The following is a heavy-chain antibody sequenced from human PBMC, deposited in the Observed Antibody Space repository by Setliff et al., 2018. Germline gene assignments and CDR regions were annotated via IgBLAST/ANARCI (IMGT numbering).Heavy chain of an antibody. V-gene: IGHV4-38-2*02. J-gene: IGHJ1*01. D-gene: IGHD1-1*01. CDR3: VREGYSEYFQD. CDR1: GYSIITGYY. Sequence: KPSETLSLTCSVSGYSIITGYYWAWIRRLPGRGLEWIGSLHRVGTFFYNPSLVSRATLSLDTSKNQLSLTLSSVTAADTAVYYCVREGYSEYFQDWGRGTLVTVSS. CDR2: LHRVGTF.